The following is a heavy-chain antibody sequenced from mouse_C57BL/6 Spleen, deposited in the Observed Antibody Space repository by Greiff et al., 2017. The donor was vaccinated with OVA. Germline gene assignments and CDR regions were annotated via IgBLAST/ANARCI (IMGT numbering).Heavy chain of an antibody. CDR3: ARGGYGIHWYFDV. Sequence: QVQLKQSGPELVKPGASVKLSCKASGYTFTSYDINWVKQRPGQGLEWIGWIYPRDGSTKYNEKFKGKATLTVDTSSSTAYMERHSLASEDSAVYFCARGGYGIHWYFDVWGTGTTVTVSS. J-gene: IGHJ1*03. CDR1: GYTFTSYD. D-gene: IGHD2-10*02. CDR2: IYPRDGST. V-gene: IGHV1-85*01.